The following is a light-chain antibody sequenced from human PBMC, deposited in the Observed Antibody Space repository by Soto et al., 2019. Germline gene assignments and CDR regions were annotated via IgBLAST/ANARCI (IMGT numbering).Light chain of an antibody. CDR1: QTLSSGY. CDR2: DVS. CDR3: QQYGSSPRA. V-gene: IGKV3-20*01. Sequence: EIVLTQSPGTLSLSPGDRATLSCRASQTLSSGYLAWYQHKPGQAPRLLIYDVSSRATGIPDRFSGSGSGTDFTLTISRLEPEDFAVYYCQQYGSSPRAFGQGTKVEVK. J-gene: IGKJ1*01.